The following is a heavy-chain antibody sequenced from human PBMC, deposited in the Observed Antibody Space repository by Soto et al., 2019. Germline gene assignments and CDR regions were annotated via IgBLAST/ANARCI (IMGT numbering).Heavy chain of an antibody. CDR1: GFTVSSNY. CDR3: ARDRVERGYPEYVQH. Sequence: EVQLVESGGGLTQPGGSLRLSCEASGFTVSSNYMSWVRQAPGKGLEWVSVIYSGGSTYYADSVKGRFTISRDNSKNTLYLKMNSLRAEDTAVYYCARDRVERGYPEYVQHWGQGTLVTVSS. V-gene: IGHV3-53*01. D-gene: IGHD5-18*01. CDR2: IYSGGST. J-gene: IGHJ1*01.